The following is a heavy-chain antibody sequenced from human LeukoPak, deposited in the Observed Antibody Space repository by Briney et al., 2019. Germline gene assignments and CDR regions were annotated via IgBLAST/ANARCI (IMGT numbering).Heavy chain of an antibody. Sequence: PSETLSLTCSVSGGSISRYYWSWLRQPAGKGREWVGRVYTTGNTNYNPSLKSRVTMSVDTSKNQFSLSLSSVTAAATAVYYCARDARGWSGFDYWGQGTLVTVSS. D-gene: IGHD3-3*01. CDR3: ARDARGWSGFDY. V-gene: IGHV4-4*07. J-gene: IGHJ4*02. CDR1: GGSISRYY. CDR2: VYTTGNT.